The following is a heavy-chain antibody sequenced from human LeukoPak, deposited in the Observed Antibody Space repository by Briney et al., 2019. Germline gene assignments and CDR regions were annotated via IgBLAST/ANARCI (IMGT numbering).Heavy chain of an antibody. V-gene: IGHV4-39*07. J-gene: IGHJ5*02. CDR2: IYYSGST. CDR3: ARDWAYSGPRRPHNWFDP. D-gene: IGHD1-26*01. Sequence: SETLSLTCTVSGGSISSSSYYWGWIRQPPGKGLEWIGGIYYSGSTYYNPSLKSRVTISVDTSKNQFSLKLSSVTAADTAVYYCARDWAYSGPRRPHNWFDPWGQGTLVTDSS. CDR1: GGSISSSSYY.